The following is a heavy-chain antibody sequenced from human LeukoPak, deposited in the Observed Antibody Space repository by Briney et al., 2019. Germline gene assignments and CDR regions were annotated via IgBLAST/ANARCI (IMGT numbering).Heavy chain of an antibody. CDR2: INPSGGST. J-gene: IGHJ4*02. Sequence: ASVKVSSKASGYTFTSYYMHWVRQAPGQGLEWMGIINPSGGSTSYAQKFQGRVTMTRDTSTSTVYMELSSLRSEDTAVYYCAREAGYDGDYDPAHFDYWGQGTLVTVSS. D-gene: IGHD4-17*01. CDR1: GYTFTSYY. V-gene: IGHV1-46*01. CDR3: AREAGYDGDYDPAHFDY.